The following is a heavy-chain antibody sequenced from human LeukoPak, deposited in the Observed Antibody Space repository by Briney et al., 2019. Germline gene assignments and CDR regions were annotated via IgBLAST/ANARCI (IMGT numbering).Heavy chain of an antibody. D-gene: IGHD4-17*01. CDR2: INHSGST. CDR3: ARGSDYGDYVAAFDV. CDR1: GGSFSGYY. J-gene: IGHJ3*01. V-gene: IGHV4-34*01. Sequence: KTSETLSLTCAVYGGSFSGYYWSWIRQPPGKGLEWIGEINHSGSTNYNPSLESRVTISVDTSKSQFSLKLSSVTAADTAVYYCARGSDYGDYVAAFDVWGQGTMVTVSS.